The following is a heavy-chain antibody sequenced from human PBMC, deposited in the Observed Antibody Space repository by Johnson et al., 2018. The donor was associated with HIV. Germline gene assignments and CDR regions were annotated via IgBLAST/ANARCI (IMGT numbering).Heavy chain of an antibody. J-gene: IGHJ3*02. CDR2: ISGSGGST. D-gene: IGHD2-15*01. V-gene: IGHV3-23*04. CDR1: GFTFSSYG. CDR3: AKNRLPDAGDAFDI. Sequence: EQLVESGGGVVQPGRSLRLSCAASGFTFSSYGLHWVRQAPGKGLEWVAVISGSGGSTYYADSVKGRFTISRDNSKNTLYLQMNSLRAEDTAVYYCAKNRLPDAGDAFDIWGQGTMVTVSS.